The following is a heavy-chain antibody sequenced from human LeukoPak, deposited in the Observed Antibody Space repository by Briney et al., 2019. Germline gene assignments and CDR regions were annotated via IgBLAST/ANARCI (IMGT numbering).Heavy chain of an antibody. CDR1: GFTFSSYW. J-gene: IGHJ5*02. CDR3: ARNAARPSDWFDP. CDR2: IKQDGSEK. D-gene: IGHD6-6*01. V-gene: IGHV3-7*01. Sequence: GGSLRLSCAASGFTFSSYWMSWVRQAPGKGLEWVANIKQDGSEKYYVDSVKGRFTISRDNAKNSLYLQMNSLRAEDTAVYYCARNAARPSDWFDPWGQGTLVTVSS.